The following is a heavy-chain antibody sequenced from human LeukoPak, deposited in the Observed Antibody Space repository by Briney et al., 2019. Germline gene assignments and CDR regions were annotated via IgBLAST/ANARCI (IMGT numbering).Heavy chain of an antibody. V-gene: IGHV3-9*01. CDR1: GFTFDDYA. D-gene: IGHD5-18*01. CDR3: ARLYSRVGPFDY. CDR2: ISWNSGSI. Sequence: GGSLRLSCAAFGFTFDDYAMHWVRQAPGKGLEWVSGISWNSGSIGYADSVKGRFTISRDNAKNSLYLQMNSLRAEDTAVYYCARLYSRVGPFDYWGQGTLVTVSS. J-gene: IGHJ4*02.